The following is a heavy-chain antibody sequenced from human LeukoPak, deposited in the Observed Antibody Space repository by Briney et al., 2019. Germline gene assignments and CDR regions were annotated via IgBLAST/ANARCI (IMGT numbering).Heavy chain of an antibody. D-gene: IGHD1/OR15-1a*01. CDR1: GGSISSSSYY. CDR2: IYYSGAT. CDR3: ARGYNWNIYYFDY. Sequence: SETLSLTCAVSGGSISSSSYYWGWIRQPPGKGLEWIGNIYYSGATYYNPSLKSRVTISVDTSKNQFSLKLSSVTAADTAVYYCARGYNWNIYYFDYWGQGTLVTVSS. V-gene: IGHV4-39*07. J-gene: IGHJ4*02.